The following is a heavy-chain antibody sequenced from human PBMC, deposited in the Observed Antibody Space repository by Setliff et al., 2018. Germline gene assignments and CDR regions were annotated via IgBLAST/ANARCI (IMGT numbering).Heavy chain of an antibody. CDR2: VFATGNT. V-gene: IGHV4-61*09. D-gene: IGHD6-13*01. CDR3: AKHLGAQRIADPGALVS. J-gene: IGHJ4*02. CDR1: GAPISSGQNY. Sequence: SETLSLTCTVSGAPISSGQNYWSWIRQPAGKGLERIGHVFATGNTEYNPSLESRVTFSVDTSKNQLSLRLTSVTAADTGLYYCAKHLGAQRIADPGALVSWGQGAQVTVSS.